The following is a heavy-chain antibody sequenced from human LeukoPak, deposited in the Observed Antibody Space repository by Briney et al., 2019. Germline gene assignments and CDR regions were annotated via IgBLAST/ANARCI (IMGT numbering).Heavy chain of an antibody. CDR3: ARVYYDILTDHPYYFDY. CDR1: GGSISSSSYY. V-gene: IGHV4-39*01. D-gene: IGHD3-9*01. J-gene: IGHJ4*02. CDR2: IYYSGST. Sequence: PSETLSLTCTVSGGSISSSSYYWGWIRQPPGKGLEWIGSIYYSGSTYYNPSLKSRVTISVDTSKNQFSLKLSSVTAADTAVYYCARVYYDILTDHPYYFDYWGQGTLVTVSS.